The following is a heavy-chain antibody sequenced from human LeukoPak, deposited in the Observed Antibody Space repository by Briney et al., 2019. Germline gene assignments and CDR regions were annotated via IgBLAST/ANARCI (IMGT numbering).Heavy chain of an antibody. D-gene: IGHD6-19*01. Sequence: PGGSLRLFCAASGFTFSSYAMSWVRQAPGKGLEWVSAISGSGGSTYYADSVKGRFTIPRDNSKNTLYLQMNGLRAEDTAVYYCAKDEGSSGIFWGQGTLVTVSS. CDR3: AKDEGSSGIF. J-gene: IGHJ4*02. V-gene: IGHV3-23*01. CDR2: ISGSGGST. CDR1: GFTFSSYA.